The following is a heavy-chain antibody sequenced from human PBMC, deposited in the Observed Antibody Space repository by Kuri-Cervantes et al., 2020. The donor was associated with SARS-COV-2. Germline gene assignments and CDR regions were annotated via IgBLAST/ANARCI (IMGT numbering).Heavy chain of an antibody. V-gene: IGHV1-69*06. Sequence: KISCKASGGTFSSYAVTWVRQVPGQGFEWMGRIIPLFGTTIYAQKFRDRVTFTADKSTNTAYMELSSLRSEDTAVYYCARPYCTTTTCYDGTFDSWGQGTLVTVSS. J-gene: IGHJ4*02. CDR3: ARPYCTTTTCYDGTFDS. CDR1: GGTFSSYA. D-gene: IGHD2-2*01. CDR2: IIPLFGTT.